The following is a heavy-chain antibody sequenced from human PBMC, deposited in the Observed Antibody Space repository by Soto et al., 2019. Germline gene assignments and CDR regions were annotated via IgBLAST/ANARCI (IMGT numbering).Heavy chain of an antibody. V-gene: IGHV1-2*02. CDR1: GYTFTGYY. J-gene: IGHJ4*02. Sequence: GASVKVSCKASGYTFTGYYMHWVRQAPGQGLEWMGWINPNSGGTNYAQKFQGRVTMTRDTSISTAYMELSRLRSDDTAVYYCARDSLAVGSSSWYDYWGQGTLVTVSS. D-gene: IGHD6-13*01. CDR2: INPNSGGT. CDR3: ARDSLAVGSSSWYDY.